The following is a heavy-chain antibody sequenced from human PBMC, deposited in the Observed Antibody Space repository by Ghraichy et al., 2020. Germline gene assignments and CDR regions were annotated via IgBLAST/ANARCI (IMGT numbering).Heavy chain of an antibody. Sequence: ESLNISCSVSGGPISNYYWSWFRQSPGKGLEWIGYIYYSGSTNYNPSLKSRVTISVDTSKNQFSLKLSSMTAADTAVYYCARDPRGPTNHSSGYYWYFDRWGRGTLVTVSS. CDR2: IYYSGST. J-gene: IGHJ2*01. CDR1: GGPISNYY. CDR3: ARDPRGPTNHSSGYYWYFDR. V-gene: IGHV4-59*01. D-gene: IGHD6-19*01.